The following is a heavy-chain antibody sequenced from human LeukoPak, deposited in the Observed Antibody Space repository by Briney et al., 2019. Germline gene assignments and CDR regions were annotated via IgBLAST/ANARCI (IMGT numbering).Heavy chain of an antibody. D-gene: IGHD5-12*01. CDR2: IKSKTDGGTT. J-gene: IGHJ4*02. V-gene: IGHV3-15*01. CDR3: TTDGVVATTNRDY. Sequence: GGSLRLSCAASGFTFSNAWMSWVRQAPGKGLEWVGRIKSKTDGGTTDYAAPVKGRFTISRDDSKNTLYLQMNSLKTEDTAVYYCTTDGVVATTNRDYWGQGTLVTVSS. CDR1: GFTFSNAW.